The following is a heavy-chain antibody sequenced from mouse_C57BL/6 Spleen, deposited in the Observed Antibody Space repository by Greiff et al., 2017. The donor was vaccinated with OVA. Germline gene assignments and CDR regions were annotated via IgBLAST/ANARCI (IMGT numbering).Heavy chain of an antibody. CDR2: IDPNSGGT. D-gene: IGHD1-1*01. CDR3: ARENCGRNGLYFDY. Sequence: QVQLKQPGAELVKPGASVKLSCKASGYTFTSYWMHWVKQRPGRGLEWIGRIDPNSGGTKYNEKFKSKATLTVDKPSSTAYMQLSSLTSEDSAVYYCARENCGRNGLYFDYWGQGTTLTVSS. J-gene: IGHJ2*01. CDR1: GYTFTSYW. V-gene: IGHV1-72*01.